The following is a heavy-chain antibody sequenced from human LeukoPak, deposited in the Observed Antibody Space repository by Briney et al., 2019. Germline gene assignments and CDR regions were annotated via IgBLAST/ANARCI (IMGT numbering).Heavy chain of an antibody. D-gene: IGHD2-15*01. CDR1: GGSISSGGYY. Sequence: PSQTLSLTCTVSGGSISSGGYYWSWIRQHPGTGLEWIGYIYYSGSTYYNPSLKSRVTISVDTSKNQFSLKLSSVTAADTAVYYCARVRRYCSGGSCYRNWFDPWGQGTLVTVSS. J-gene: IGHJ5*02. V-gene: IGHV4-31*03. CDR2: IYYSGST. CDR3: ARVRRYCSGGSCYRNWFDP.